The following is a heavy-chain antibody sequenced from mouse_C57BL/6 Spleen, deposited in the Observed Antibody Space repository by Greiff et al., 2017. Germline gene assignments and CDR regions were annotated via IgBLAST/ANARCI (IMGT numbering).Heavy chain of an antibody. D-gene: IGHD4-1*01. J-gene: IGHJ3*01. CDR2: ISYDGSN. CDR3: ARDRTGPWFAY. V-gene: IGHV3-6*01. CDR1: GYSITSGYY. Sequence: VQLQQSGPGLVKPSQSLSLTCSVTGYSITSGYYWNWIRQFPGNKLAWLGYISYDGSNNYNTSLKNRISITRDTSKNQLFLKLNSVTTEDTATYYCARDRTGPWFAYWGQGTLVTVSA.